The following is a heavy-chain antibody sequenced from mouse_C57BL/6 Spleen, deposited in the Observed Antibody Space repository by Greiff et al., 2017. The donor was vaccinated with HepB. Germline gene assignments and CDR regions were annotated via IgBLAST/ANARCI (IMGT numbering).Heavy chain of an antibody. J-gene: IGHJ4*01. CDR2: IDPSDSYT. CDR3: ARRWAYAMDY. V-gene: IGHV1-69*01. CDR1: GYTFTSYW. Sequence: VQLQQSGPELVMPGASVKLSCKASGYTFTSYWMHWVKQRPGQGLEWIGEIDPSDSYTNYNQKFKGKSTLTVDKSSSTAYMQLSSLTSEDSAVYYCARRWAYAMDYWGQGTSVTVSS. D-gene: IGHD4-1*01.